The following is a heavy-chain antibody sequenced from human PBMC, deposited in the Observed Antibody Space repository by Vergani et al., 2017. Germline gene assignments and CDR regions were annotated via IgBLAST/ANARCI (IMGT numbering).Heavy chain of an antibody. Sequence: VQLVESGGGVVQPGGSLRLSCIASGFTFRIYGMHWVRQAPGKGLEWVSTINIGGRTSYADSVKGRLTLTRDDSKNTLHLQMNSLRPEDTAVYYCARGMTTETTDLDGFDIWGQGTRVSVAS. CDR2: INIGGRT. J-gene: IGHJ3*02. CDR1: GFTFRIYG. V-gene: IGHV3-NL1*01. CDR3: ARGMTTETTDLDGFDI. D-gene: IGHD4-17*01.